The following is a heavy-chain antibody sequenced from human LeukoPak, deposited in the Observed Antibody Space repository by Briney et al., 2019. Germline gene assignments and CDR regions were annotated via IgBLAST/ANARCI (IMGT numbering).Heavy chain of an antibody. CDR2: ISGYNGNT. CDR3: ARDDNYGSGQPDD. D-gene: IGHD3-10*01. Sequence: GASVKVSCKASGYTFTSYGITWVRQAPGQGLEWMGWISGYNGNTNYAQKFQGRVTMTTDTSTSTVCMELRSLRSDDTAVYYCARDDNYGSGQPDDWGQGTLVTVSS. J-gene: IGHJ4*02. V-gene: IGHV1-18*01. CDR1: GYTFTSYG.